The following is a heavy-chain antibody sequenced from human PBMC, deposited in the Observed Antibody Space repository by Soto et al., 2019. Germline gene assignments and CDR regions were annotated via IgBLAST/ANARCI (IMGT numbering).Heavy chain of an antibody. CDR3: ARVVLTITRGAFDA. D-gene: IGHD3-9*01. CDR2: ISHSGTS. V-gene: IGHV4-4*02. CDR1: GGSISSSHL. Sequence: QVQLQESGPGLVKPSGTLSLTCAVSGGSISSSHLWTWVRQSPGKGLEYIGEISHSGTSNSNPSLTSRVTLSVDKSKNHFSLTLTSVTAADTAVYYCARVVLTITRGAFDAWGQGTLVIVSS. J-gene: IGHJ3*01.